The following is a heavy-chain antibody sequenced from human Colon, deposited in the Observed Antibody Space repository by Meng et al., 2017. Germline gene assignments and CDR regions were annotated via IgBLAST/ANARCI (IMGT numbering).Heavy chain of an antibody. CDR3: ASKPGIAAAGSFDY. D-gene: IGHD6-13*01. CDR1: GGSISSSNW. V-gene: IGHV4-4*02. Sequence: SETLSLTCAVSGGSISSSNWWSWVRQPPGKGLEWIGEIYHSGSTNYNPSLKSRVTISVDKSKNQFSLKLSSVTAADTAAYYCASKPGIAAAGSFDYWGQGTLVTVSS. J-gene: IGHJ4*01. CDR2: IYHSGST.